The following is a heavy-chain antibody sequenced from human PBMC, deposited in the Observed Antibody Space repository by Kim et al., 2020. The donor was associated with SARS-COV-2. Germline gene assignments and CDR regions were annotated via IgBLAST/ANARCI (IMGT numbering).Heavy chain of an antibody. CDR3: ARSKGYDYVWGSYRLGYYFDY. CDR1: GGSFSGYY. J-gene: IGHJ4*02. V-gene: IGHV4-34*01. CDR2: INHSGST. Sequence: SETLSLTCAVYGGSFSGYYWSWIRQPPGKGLEWIGEINHSGSTNYNPSLKSRVTISVDTSKNQFSLKLSSVTAADTAVYYCARSKGYDYVWGSYRLGYYFDYWGQGTLVTVSS. D-gene: IGHD3-16*02.